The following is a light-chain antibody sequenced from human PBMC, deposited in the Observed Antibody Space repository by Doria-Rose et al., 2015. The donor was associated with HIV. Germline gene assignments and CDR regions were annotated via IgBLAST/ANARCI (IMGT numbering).Light chain of an antibody. J-gene: IGKJ1*01. V-gene: IGKV3-20*01. CDR3: HQYGTSWT. CDR1: QSFSSTY. Sequence: TQSPGTLSLSPGGRATLSCRASQSFSSTYLAWYQQKPGQAPSLLIYDGSTRATGIPDRFSASGSGTDFTLTINRLEPKDFALYYCHQYGTSWTFGQGTKVEI. CDR2: DGS.